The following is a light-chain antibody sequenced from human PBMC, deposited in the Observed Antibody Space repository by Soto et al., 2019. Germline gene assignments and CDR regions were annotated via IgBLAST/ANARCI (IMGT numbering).Light chain of an antibody. V-gene: IGLV2-14*01. Sequence: QSALTQPASVSGSPGQSITISCTGTSSDIGAYNFVSWYQQHPGKPPKLLIYEVTNRPSGVSDCFSGSKAGNTASLTISGLQAEDEANYYCKSYTTLSNRVFGTGTKLTVL. CDR3: KSYTTLSNRV. J-gene: IGLJ1*01. CDR2: EVT. CDR1: SSDIGAYNF.